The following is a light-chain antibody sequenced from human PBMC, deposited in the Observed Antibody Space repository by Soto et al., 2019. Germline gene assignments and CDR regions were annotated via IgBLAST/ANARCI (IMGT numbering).Light chain of an antibody. CDR1: SSDVGGYNY. Sequence: QSALTQPASVSGSLGQSITISCTGTSSDVGGYNYVSWYQQHPGKAPKLMIYDVSNRPSGVSNRFSGCKSGNTASLTISGLQAEDEADYYCSSYTSSSTLLYVFVTGTKLTVL. J-gene: IGLJ1*01. CDR3: SSYTSSSTLLYV. V-gene: IGLV2-14*01. CDR2: DVS.